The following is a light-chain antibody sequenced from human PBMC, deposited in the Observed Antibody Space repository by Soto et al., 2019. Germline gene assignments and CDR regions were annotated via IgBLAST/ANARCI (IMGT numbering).Light chain of an antibody. CDR3: QHYNSYSEA. V-gene: IGKV1-5*03. Sequence: DIQMTQSPSTLSGSVGDRDTITCRASQTISSWLAWYQQKPGKAPKLLIYKASTLKSGVPSRFSGSGSGTEFTLTISSLQPDDFATYYCQHYNSYSEAFGQGTTVDIK. CDR2: KAS. J-gene: IGKJ1*01. CDR1: QTISSW.